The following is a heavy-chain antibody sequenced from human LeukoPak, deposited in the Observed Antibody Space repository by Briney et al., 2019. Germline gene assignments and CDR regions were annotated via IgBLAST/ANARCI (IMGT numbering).Heavy chain of an antibody. V-gene: IGHV3-64D*06. CDR3: VKDLNGTWSFDY. J-gene: IGHJ4*02. Sequence: GGSLRLSCSASGFTFSAYFMHWVRQAPGKGLEYVSSISSNEYDAYYANSVKGRFTISRDNSKNTLFLQMSSLRAEDTAVYYCVKDLNGTWSFDYWGQGTLVTVSS. D-gene: IGHD2-8*01. CDR2: ISSNEYDA. CDR1: GFTFSAYF.